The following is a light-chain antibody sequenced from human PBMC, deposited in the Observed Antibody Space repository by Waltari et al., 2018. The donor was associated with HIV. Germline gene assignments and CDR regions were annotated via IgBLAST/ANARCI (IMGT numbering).Light chain of an antibody. CDR2: GNS. CDR1: SSNIGAGYD. J-gene: IGLJ3*02. CDR3: QSYDSSLSGPWV. V-gene: IGLV1-40*01. Sequence: QSVLTQPPSVSGAPGQRVTISCPGRSSNIGAGYDVPWYQQLPGTAPKLLIYGNSNRPSGVPDRFSGSKSGTSASLAITGLQAEDEADYYCQSYDSSLSGPWVFGGGTKLTVL.